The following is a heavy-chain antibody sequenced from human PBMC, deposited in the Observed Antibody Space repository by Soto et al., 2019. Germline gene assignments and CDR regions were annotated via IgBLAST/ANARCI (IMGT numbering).Heavy chain of an antibody. CDR2: IYSGGST. J-gene: IGHJ4*02. Sequence: PGGSLRLSCAASGFTVSSNYMSWVRQAPGKGLEWVSVIYSGGSTYYADSVKGRFTISRDNSKNTLYLQMNSLRAEDTAVYYCARQTYTYYYGSGTPDLYYFDYWGQGTLVTVSS. CDR3: ARQTYTYYYGSGTPDLYYFDY. D-gene: IGHD3-10*01. CDR1: GFTVSSNY. V-gene: IGHV3-66*04.